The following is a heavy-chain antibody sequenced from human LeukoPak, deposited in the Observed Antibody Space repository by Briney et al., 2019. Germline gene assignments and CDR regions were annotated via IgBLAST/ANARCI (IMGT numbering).Heavy chain of an antibody. D-gene: IGHD3-22*01. J-gene: IGHJ4*02. CDR2: ITSSGTGT. CDR1: GSTFNIYA. CDR3: AKDRPNYYDSSGHYYRRNGDY. Sequence: PGGSLRLSCAASGSTFNIYAMSWVRQAPGKGLEWVSSITSSGTGTFYADSVKGRFTISRDNSESTLYLQMNSLRAEDTAVYYCAKDRPNYYDSSGHYYRRNGDYWGQGTLVTVSS. V-gene: IGHV3-23*01.